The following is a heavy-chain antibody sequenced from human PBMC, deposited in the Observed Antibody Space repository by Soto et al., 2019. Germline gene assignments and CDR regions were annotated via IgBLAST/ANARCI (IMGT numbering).Heavy chain of an antibody. D-gene: IGHD3-3*01. V-gene: IGHV3-23*01. Sequence: GGSLRLSCAASGFTFSSYAMSWVRQAPGKGLEWVSAISGSGGSTYYADSVKGRFTISRDNSKNTLYLQMNSLRAEDTAVYYCAKDSSFFGVVIDRSNWFDPWGQGTLVTVSS. CDR3: AKDSSFFGVVIDRSNWFDP. CDR2: ISGSGGST. J-gene: IGHJ5*02. CDR1: GFTFSSYA.